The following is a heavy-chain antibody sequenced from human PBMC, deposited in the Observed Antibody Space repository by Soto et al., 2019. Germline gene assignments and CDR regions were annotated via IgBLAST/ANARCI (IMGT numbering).Heavy chain of an antibody. CDR2: IDPNGGRT. CDR3: ARDQSYNDLYWLLAT. D-gene: IGHD3-22*01. Sequence: ASVKVSCKASGYTFTSTYMHWVRQAPGQGLEWMGVIDPNGGRTIYAEKFQGRLTLTRDTSTATDYMQLSSLRPEDTAMYFCARDQSYNDLYWLLATWGQGTPDTVSS. CDR1: GYTFTSTY. J-gene: IGHJ1*01. V-gene: IGHV1-46*01.